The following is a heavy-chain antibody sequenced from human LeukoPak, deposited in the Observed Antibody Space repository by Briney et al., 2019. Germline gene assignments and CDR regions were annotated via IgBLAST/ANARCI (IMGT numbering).Heavy chain of an antibody. V-gene: IGHV3-20*04. J-gene: IGHJ4*02. D-gene: IGHD4-17*01. Sequence: PGGSLRLSCAASGFTFDDYGMSWVRQAPGKELEWVSGINWNGGSTGYADSVRGRFTIPRDNAKNSLYLQMNSLRAEDTALYYCARDPNKAYGDQFDYWGQGTLVTVSS. CDR3: ARDPNKAYGDQFDY. CDR1: GFTFDDYG. CDR2: INWNGGST.